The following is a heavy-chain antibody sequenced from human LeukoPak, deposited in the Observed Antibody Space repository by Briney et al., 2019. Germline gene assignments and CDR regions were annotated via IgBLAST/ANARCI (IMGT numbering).Heavy chain of an antibody. J-gene: IGHJ4*02. CDR3: ARRDSSRWYGGFDY. D-gene: IGHD6-13*01. CDR1: GGSSSSSNW. Sequence: SETLSLTCTVSGGSSSSSNWWSWVRQPPGEGLEWIGEIYHSGSTNYNPSLKSRVTISVDKSKKQFSLKLSSVTAADTAAYYCARRDSSRWYGGFDYWGREPWSPSPQ. CDR2: IYHSGST. V-gene: IGHV4-4*02.